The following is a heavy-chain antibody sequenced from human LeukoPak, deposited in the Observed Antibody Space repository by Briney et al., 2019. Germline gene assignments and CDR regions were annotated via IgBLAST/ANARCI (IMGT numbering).Heavy chain of an antibody. CDR2: IYHSGST. J-gene: IGHJ4*02. D-gene: IGHD3-10*01. CDR1: GYSISSGYY. CDR3: ARTYYYGSGSYYNGIYYFDY. Sequence: SETLSLTCAVSGYSISSGYYWGWIRQPPGKGLEWFGSIYHSGSTYYNPSLKSRVIISVDTSKDQFSLKLSSVTAADTAVYYCARTYYYGSGSYYNGIYYFDYWGQGTLVTVSS. V-gene: IGHV4-38-2*01.